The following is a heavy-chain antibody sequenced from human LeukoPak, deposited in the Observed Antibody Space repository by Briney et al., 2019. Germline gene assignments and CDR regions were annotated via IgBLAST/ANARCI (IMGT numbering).Heavy chain of an antibody. D-gene: IGHD3-9*01. Sequence: QPGGSLRLSCAASGFSFSVYWMHWVRQAPGKGLEWVANIKQDGSEKYYVDSVKGRFTISRDNAKNSLYLQMNSLRAEDTAVYYCASTPSGYYLLFQHWGQGTLVTVSS. J-gene: IGHJ1*01. V-gene: IGHV3-7*01. CDR3: ASTPSGYYLLFQH. CDR1: GFSFSVYW. CDR2: IKQDGSEK.